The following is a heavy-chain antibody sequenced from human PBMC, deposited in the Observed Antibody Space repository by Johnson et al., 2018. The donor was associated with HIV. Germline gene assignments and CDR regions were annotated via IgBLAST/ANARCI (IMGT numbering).Heavy chain of an antibody. CDR2: ISYDGSNK. V-gene: IGHV3-30*03. D-gene: IGHD6-25*01. CDR1: GFTFSSYD. CDR3: ATIAAHGAAFDI. J-gene: IGHJ3*02. Sequence: QEKLVESGGGVVQPGRSLRLSCAASGFTFSSYDMHWVRQAPGQGLEWVALISYDGSNKSHADSVKGRFTISRDNSKNTLYLQMNSLRPEDTAAYYCATIAAHGAAFDIWGQGTVVTVSS.